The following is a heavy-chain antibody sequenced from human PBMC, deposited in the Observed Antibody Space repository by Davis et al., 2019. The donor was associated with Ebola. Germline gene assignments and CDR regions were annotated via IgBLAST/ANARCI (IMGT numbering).Heavy chain of an antibody. Sequence: GESLKISCKGSGYSFTSYYIGWVRQMPGKGLEWMGIIYPGDSDTRYSPSFQGQVTISADKSINTAYLQWSSLKASDTAMYYCARRVNSYGYLVDYWGQGTLVTVSS. CDR2: IYPGDSDT. D-gene: IGHD5-18*01. CDR1: GYSFTSYY. CDR3: ARRVNSYGYLVDY. J-gene: IGHJ4*02. V-gene: IGHV5-51*01.